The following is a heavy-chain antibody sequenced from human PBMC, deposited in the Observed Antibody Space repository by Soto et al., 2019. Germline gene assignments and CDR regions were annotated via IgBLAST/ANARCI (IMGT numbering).Heavy chain of an antibody. Sequence: GGSLRLSCAASGFTFSSYAMSWVRQAPGKGLEWVSAISGSGGSTYYADSVKGRFTISRDNSKNTLYLQMNSLRAEDTAVYYCAKCWSTPFDHYYYYGMDVWGQGTTVTVSS. D-gene: IGHD3-3*01. J-gene: IGHJ6*02. CDR2: ISGSGGST. V-gene: IGHV3-23*01. CDR1: GFTFSSYA. CDR3: AKCWSTPFDHYYYYGMDV.